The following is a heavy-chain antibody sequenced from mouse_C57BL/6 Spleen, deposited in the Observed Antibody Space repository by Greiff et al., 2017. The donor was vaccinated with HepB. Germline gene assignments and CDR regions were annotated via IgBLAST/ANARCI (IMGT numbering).Heavy chain of an antibody. Sequence: VQLQQPGAELVKPGASVKLSCKASGYTFTSYWMHWVKQRPGQGLEWIGMIHPNSGSTNYNEKFKSKATLTVDKSSSTAYMQLSSLTSEDSAVYDCARYRGSSPHYFDYWGQGTTLTVSS. CDR1: GYTFTSYW. J-gene: IGHJ2*01. CDR2: IHPNSGST. D-gene: IGHD1-1*01. V-gene: IGHV1-64*01. CDR3: ARYRGSSPHYFDY.